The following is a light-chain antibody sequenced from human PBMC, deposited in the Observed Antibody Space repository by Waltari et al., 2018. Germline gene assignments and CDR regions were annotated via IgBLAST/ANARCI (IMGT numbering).Light chain of an antibody. CDR2: DTS. CDR1: QIVKSNE. J-gene: IGKJ4*01. CDR3: QQYGTPLT. V-gene: IGKV3-20*01. Sequence: EIVLTQSPGTLSLSPGDRATLSCRASQIVKSNELAWYQQKPGQAPRLLIYDTSTRATGIPDRFSGSGSGTDFTLTISRLEAEDFVLYYCQQYGTPLTFGGGTKVEIK.